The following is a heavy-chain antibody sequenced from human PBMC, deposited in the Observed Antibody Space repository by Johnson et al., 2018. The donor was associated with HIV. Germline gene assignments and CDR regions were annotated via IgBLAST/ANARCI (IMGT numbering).Heavy chain of an antibody. CDR1: GFTFSDYY. CDR2: ISSSGSTI. Sequence: QVQLVESGRGVVQPGGSLRLSCAASGFTFSDYYMSWIRQAPGQGLEWVSYISSSGSTIYYADSVKGRFTISRDNAKSSVILQVNSLTAEDTATYYCAKEWSAFDIWGQGTMVTVAA. D-gene: IGHD1-26*01. J-gene: IGHJ3*02. V-gene: IGHV3-11*04. CDR3: AKEWSAFDI.